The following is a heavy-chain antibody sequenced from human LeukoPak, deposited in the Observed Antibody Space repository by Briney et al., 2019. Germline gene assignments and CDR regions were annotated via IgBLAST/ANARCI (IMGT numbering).Heavy chain of an antibody. CDR1: GYTFTSYG. Sequence: ASVKVSCKASGYTFTSYGISWVRQAPGQGLEWMGWISAYNGNTNYAQKLQGRVTMTTDTSTSTAYMELRSLRSNDTAGYYCPGAGYCSGGSCFSSPFDYWGQGTLVTVSS. D-gene: IGHD2-15*01. J-gene: IGHJ4*02. V-gene: IGHV1-18*01. CDR3: PGAGYCSGGSCFSSPFDY. CDR2: ISAYNGNT.